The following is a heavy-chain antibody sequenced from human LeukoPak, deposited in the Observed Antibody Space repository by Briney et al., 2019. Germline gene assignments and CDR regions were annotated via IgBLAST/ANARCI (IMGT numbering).Heavy chain of an antibody. D-gene: IGHD6-19*01. CDR1: GFTFDDYA. V-gene: IGHV3-43D*04. Sequence: PGGSLRLSCAASGFTFDDYAMHWVRQAPGKGLEWVSLISWDGGSTYYADSVKGRFDISRDNSKNSLYLQMNSLRAEDTALYYCAKDRYSSGWYTIDYWGQGTLVTVSS. CDR2: ISWDGGST. J-gene: IGHJ4*02. CDR3: AKDRYSSGWYTIDY.